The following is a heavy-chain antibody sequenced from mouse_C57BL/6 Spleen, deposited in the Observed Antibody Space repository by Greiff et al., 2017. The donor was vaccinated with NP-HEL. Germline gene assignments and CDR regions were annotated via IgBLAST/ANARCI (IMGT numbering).Heavy chain of an antibody. CDR2: IHPNSGST. CDR3: ARSGGSSYPYAMDY. J-gene: IGHJ4*01. Sequence: VQLVESGPELVKPGASVKISCKASGYAFSSSWMNWVKQRPGKGLEWIGMIHPNSGSTNYNEKFKSKATLTVDKSSSTAYMQLSSLTSEDSAVYYCARSGGSSYPYAMDYWGQGTSVTVSS. V-gene: IGHV1-82*01. D-gene: IGHD1-1*01. CDR1: GYAFSSSW.